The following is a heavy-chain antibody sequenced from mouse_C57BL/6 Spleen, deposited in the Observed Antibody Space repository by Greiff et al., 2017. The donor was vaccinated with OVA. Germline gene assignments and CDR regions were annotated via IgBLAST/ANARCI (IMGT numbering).Heavy chain of an antibody. Sequence: QVQLQQPGAELVRPGSSVKLSCKASGYTFTSYWMDWVKQRPGQGLDWIGNIYPSDSATHYNQKFKDKATLTVDKSSSTAYMQLSSLTSEDSAVDYCARREGSHWYFDVWGTGTTVTVSS. J-gene: IGHJ1*03. CDR2: IYPSDSAT. CDR3: ARREGSHWYFDV. V-gene: IGHV1-61*01. CDR1: GYTFTSYW.